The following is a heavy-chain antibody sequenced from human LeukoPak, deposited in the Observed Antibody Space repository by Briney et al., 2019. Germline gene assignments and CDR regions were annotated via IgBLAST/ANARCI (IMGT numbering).Heavy chain of an antibody. J-gene: IGHJ4*02. CDR1: GGSITSGYYY. Sequence: SETLSLTCSVSGGSITSGYYYWSWIRQSPEKGLEWIGRMYRTGPTNYNPSLKSRVTMSRDTSKNQFSLNLSSVTAADTAVYYCARDLTGAFDYWGQGTLVTVSS. CDR2: MYRTGPT. CDR3: ARDLTGAFDY. V-gene: IGHV4-61*02. D-gene: IGHD3-9*01.